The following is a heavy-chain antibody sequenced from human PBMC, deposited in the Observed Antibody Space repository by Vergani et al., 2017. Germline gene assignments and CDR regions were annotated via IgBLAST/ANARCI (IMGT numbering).Heavy chain of an antibody. V-gene: IGHV1-69*01. J-gene: IGHJ6*03. D-gene: IGHD2-21*01. CDR1: GGTFSSYA. CDR3: ASSAYCGGDCYKYMDV. CDR2: FTPIFGTA. Sequence: QVQLVQSGAEVKKPGSSVKVSCKPSGGTFSSYAISWVRQAPGQGLEWMGGFTPIFGTANYAQKFKGRVTITADESTSTAYMELSSLRSEDTAVYYCASSAYCGGDCYKYMDVWGKGTTVTVSS.